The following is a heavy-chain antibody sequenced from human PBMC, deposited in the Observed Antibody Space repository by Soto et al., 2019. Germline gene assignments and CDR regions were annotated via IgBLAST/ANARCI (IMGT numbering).Heavy chain of an antibody. Sequence: EVQLVESGGGLVQPGGSLRLSCAASGFTFSDHYMDLVRQAPGKGLEWVGRSKNKADSYTTEYAASVKGRFTISRDGSKNSLFLKMHSLKTEDTAVYYCTVWGSGNDFGAAWGQGILVTVSS. CDR1: GFTFSDHY. D-gene: IGHD3-10*01. CDR2: SKNKADSYTT. CDR3: TVWGSGNDFGAA. J-gene: IGHJ4*02. V-gene: IGHV3-72*01.